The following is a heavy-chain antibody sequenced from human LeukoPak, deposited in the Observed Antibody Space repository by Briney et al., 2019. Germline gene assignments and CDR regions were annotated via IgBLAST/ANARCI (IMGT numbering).Heavy chain of an antibody. V-gene: IGHV4-39*07. Sequence: PSETLSLTCTVSGGSISSSSYYWGCIRQPPGKGLECIGSIYYSGSTYYNPSLKSRVTISVDTSKNQFSLKLSSVTAADTAVYYCASIIAEAASTWGYWGQGTLVTVSS. CDR1: GGSISSSSYY. J-gene: IGHJ4*02. CDR2: IYYSGST. CDR3: ASIIAEAASTWGY. D-gene: IGHD6-13*01.